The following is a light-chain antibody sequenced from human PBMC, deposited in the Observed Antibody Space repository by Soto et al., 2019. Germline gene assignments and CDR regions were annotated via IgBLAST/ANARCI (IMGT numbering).Light chain of an antibody. CDR3: QQYNNWPLT. V-gene: IGKV3-15*01. J-gene: IGKJ4*01. CDR2: DAS. CDR1: QSFSSN. Sequence: EVVMTQSPATLSVSPGERATLSCRASQSFSSNLAWYHKKPGQAPRLLIYDASTRATGIPARFSGSGSGTEFTLTISSLQSEDFAVYYCQQYNNWPLTFGGGTKVEIK.